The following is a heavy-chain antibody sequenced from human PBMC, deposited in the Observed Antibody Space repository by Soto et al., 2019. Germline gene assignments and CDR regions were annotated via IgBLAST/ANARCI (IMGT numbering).Heavy chain of an antibody. V-gene: IGHV4-4*02. D-gene: IGHD3-3*01. CDR2: IYHSGST. J-gene: IGHJ5*02. Sequence: SFTCAVSGGSISSSNWWSWVRQPPGKGLEWIGEIYHSGSTNYNPSLKSRVTISVDKSKNQFSLKLSSVTAADTAVYYCARVTAIFGVVAHNWFDPWGQGTLVTVSS. CDR3: ARVTAIFGVVAHNWFDP. CDR1: GGSISSSNW.